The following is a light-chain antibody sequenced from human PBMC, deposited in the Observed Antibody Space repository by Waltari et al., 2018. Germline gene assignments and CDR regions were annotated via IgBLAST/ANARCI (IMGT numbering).Light chain of an antibody. CDR1: QSLLYNSNNKNY. CDR2: WAS. J-gene: IGKJ5*01. V-gene: IGKV4-1*01. CDR3: QQYYSTFPIT. Sequence: DIVMTQSPDSLAVSLGERATINCKSSQSLLYNSNNKNYLAWYQKELGQPPKLLIYWASTREYGVPDRFSGSGSGTDFTLTISSLQAEDVAVYYCQQYYSTFPITFGQGTRLEIK.